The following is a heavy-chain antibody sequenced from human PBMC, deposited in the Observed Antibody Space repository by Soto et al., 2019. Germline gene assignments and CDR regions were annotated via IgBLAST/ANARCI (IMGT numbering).Heavy chain of an antibody. Sequence: ASVNVSCKASGYTFTSYGISWVRQAPGQRLEWMGWISAYNGNTNYAQKLQGRVTMTTDTSTSTAYMELRSLRSDDTAVYYCARDGIAVAGQGYYYYGMDVWGQGTTVTVSS. CDR1: GYTFTSYG. V-gene: IGHV1-18*01. J-gene: IGHJ6*02. CDR2: ISAYNGNT. D-gene: IGHD6-19*01. CDR3: ARDGIAVAGQGYYYYGMDV.